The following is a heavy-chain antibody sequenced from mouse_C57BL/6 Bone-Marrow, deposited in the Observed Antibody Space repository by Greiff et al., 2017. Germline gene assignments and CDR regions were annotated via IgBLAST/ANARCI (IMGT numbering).Heavy chain of an antibody. Sequence: VQLQQSGAELVRPGTSVKMSCKASGYTFTNYWIGWAKQRPGHGLAWIGDIYPGGGYTNYNEKFKGKATLTADKSSSTAYMQFSSLTSEDSAIYYCARLAGLLRYAMDYWGQGTSVTVSS. J-gene: IGHJ4*01. V-gene: IGHV1-63*01. CDR1: GYTFTNYW. CDR2: IYPGGGYT. D-gene: IGHD2-3*01. CDR3: ARLAGLLRYAMDY.